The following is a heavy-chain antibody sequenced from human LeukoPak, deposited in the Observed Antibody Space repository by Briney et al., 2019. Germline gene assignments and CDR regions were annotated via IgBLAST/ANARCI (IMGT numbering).Heavy chain of an antibody. D-gene: IGHD6-13*01. CDR3: ARVRRGIAANYFDY. CDR2: INPNGVST. Sequence: ASVKVACKASGYTFTSYYMHWVRQAPGQGLEWRGIINPNGVSTSYPQQFQCRVTMTTDTSTSTVYMELSSLSSEDTAVYYCARVRRGIAANYFDYWGQGTLVTVSS. CDR1: GYTFTSYY. V-gene: IGHV1-46*01. J-gene: IGHJ4*02.